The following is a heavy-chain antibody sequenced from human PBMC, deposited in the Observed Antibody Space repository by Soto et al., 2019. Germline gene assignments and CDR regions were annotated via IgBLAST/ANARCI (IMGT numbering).Heavy chain of an antibody. V-gene: IGHV5-10-1*01. CDR3: ARLSYSDLYYYYGMDV. D-gene: IGHD3-10*01. CDR1: RDSFTIYC. Sequence: PGESLKLSCKGCRDSFTIYCVSCVLQMPGKGLEWMGRIEPSDSYTNYSPSFQGHVTISADKSISTAYLQWSSLKASDTAMYYCARLSYSDLYYYYGMDVWGQGTTVTVSS. CDR2: IEPSDSYT. J-gene: IGHJ6*02.